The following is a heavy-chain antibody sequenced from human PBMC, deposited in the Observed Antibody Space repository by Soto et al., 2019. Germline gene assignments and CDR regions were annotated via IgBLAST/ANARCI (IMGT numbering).Heavy chain of an antibody. CDR3: ARDQGSSGWSSLYYYYYYGMDV. V-gene: IGHV1-2*04. CDR2: INPNSGGT. CDR1: GYTFTGYY. D-gene: IGHD6-19*01. Sequence: GASVKVSCKASGYTFTGYYMHWGRQAPGQGLEWMGWINPNSGGTNYAQKFQGWVTMTRDTSISTAYMELSRLRSDDTAVYYCARDQGSSGWSSLYYYYYYGMDVWGQGTTVTVSS. J-gene: IGHJ6*02.